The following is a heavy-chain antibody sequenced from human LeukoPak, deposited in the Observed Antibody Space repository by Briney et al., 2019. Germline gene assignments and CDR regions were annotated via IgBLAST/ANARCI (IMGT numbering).Heavy chain of an antibody. CDR2: INHSGST. CDR3: ARIRH. CDR1: GGSFSGCY. Sequence: PSETLSLTCAVYGGSFSGCYWSWIRQPPGKGLGWIGEINHSGSTNYNPSLKSRVTISVDTSKNQFSLKLSSVTAADTAVYYCARIRHWGQGTLVTVSS. V-gene: IGHV4-34*01. J-gene: IGHJ1*01.